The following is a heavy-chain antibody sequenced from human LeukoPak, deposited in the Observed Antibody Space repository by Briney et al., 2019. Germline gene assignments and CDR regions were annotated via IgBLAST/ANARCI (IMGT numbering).Heavy chain of an antibody. CDR3: ATWPYYYDSSGYYNY. CDR1: GGTFISYA. D-gene: IGHD3-22*01. V-gene: IGHV1-69*13. CDR2: IIPILGTA. J-gene: IGHJ4*02. Sequence: SVKVSCKASGGTFISYAISWVRQAPGQGLEWMGGIIPILGTANYAQKFQGRVTITADESTSTAYMELSSLRSEDTAVYYCATWPYYYDSSGYYNYWGQGTLVTVSS.